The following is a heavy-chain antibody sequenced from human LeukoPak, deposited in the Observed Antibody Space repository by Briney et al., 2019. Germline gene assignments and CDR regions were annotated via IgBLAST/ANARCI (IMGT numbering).Heavy chain of an antibody. CDR3: ARLTRSGWYWFDP. CDR1: GGSFSGYY. Sequence: SETLSLTCAVYGGSFSGYYWSWLRQPPGKGLEWIGEINHSGSTSYNPSLTSRVTISVDTSKNQFSLKLSSVTAADTAVYYCARLTRSGWYWFDPWGQGTLVTVSS. CDR2: INHSGST. J-gene: IGHJ5*02. D-gene: IGHD6-19*01. V-gene: IGHV4-34*01.